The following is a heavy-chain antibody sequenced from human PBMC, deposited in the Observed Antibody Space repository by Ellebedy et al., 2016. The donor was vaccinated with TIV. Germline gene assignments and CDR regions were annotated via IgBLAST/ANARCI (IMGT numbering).Heavy chain of an antibody. CDR2: ISAYNGNT. J-gene: IGHJ3*02. Sequence: ASVKVSCXASGYTFTSYGISWVRQAPGQGLEWMGWISAYNGNTNYAQKLQGRVTMTTDTSTSTAYMELRSLRSDDTAVYYCARGYYYGSGRQDAFDIWGQGTMVTVSS. V-gene: IGHV1-18*01. CDR3: ARGYYYGSGRQDAFDI. D-gene: IGHD3-10*01. CDR1: GYTFTSYG.